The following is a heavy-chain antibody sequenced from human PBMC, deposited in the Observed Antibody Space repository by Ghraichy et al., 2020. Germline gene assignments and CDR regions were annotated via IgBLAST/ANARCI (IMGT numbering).Heavy chain of an antibody. CDR2: IYSSGKN. V-gene: IGHV4-61*02. D-gene: IGHD2-2*01. CDR3: VSADHQLDDAFDS. CDR1: GDSITSARYY. Sequence: SETLSLTCTVSGDSITSARYYWSWIRQPAGKGLEWIGRIYSSGKNDYNTSLKSRVTISLDTSNNQFSLKLSSVTAADTAVYYCVSADHQLDDAFDSWGQGTLVTVSS. J-gene: IGHJ3*02.